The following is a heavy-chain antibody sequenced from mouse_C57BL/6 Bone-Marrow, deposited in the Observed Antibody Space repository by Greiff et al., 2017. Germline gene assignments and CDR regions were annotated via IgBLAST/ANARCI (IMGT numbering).Heavy chain of an antibody. D-gene: IGHD2-2*01. Sequence: VQLQQSGAELMKPGASVKLSCKATGYTFTGYWIEWVKQRPGHGLEWIGEILPGSGSTNYNEKFKGKATFTADTSSNTAYMQLSSLTTEDSAIYYCAATMVTTGPFAYWGQGTLVTVSA. J-gene: IGHJ3*01. V-gene: IGHV1-9*01. CDR1: GYTFTGYW. CDR3: AATMVTTGPFAY. CDR2: ILPGSGST.